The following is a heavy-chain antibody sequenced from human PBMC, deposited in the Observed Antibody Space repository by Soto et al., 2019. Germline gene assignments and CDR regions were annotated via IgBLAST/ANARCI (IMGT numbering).Heavy chain of an antibody. CDR2: IWYDGSNR. CDR1: GFTTSTHG. V-gene: IGHV3-33*01. D-gene: IGHD1-7*01. J-gene: IGHJ4*02. CDR3: AAATTWNFHFHY. Sequence: QVQLVESGGGVVQPGTSLRLSCAASGFTTSTHGMHWVRQAPGKGLEWVANIWYDGSNRFYADSVKGRFTISKDNSKNTLYLQMSSLRAEDTAVYYCAAATTWNFHFHYWGQGTQVTVSS.